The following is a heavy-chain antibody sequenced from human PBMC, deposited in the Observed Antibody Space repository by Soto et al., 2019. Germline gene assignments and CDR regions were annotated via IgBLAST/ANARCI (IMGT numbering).Heavy chain of an antibody. Sequence: GGSLRLSCEACGLTFSSYVVTGFRQAPGKGLEWVSSISSNSSCKYYVDSVRGRFTVSRDNAENSLSLQMNSLRAEDTAVYYCARDTAASGTGSFDYWGQGALVTVS. CDR3: ARDTAASGTGSFDY. CDR2: ISSNSSCK. D-gene: IGHD6-13*01. CDR1: GLTFSSYV. V-gene: IGHV3-21*01. J-gene: IGHJ4*02.